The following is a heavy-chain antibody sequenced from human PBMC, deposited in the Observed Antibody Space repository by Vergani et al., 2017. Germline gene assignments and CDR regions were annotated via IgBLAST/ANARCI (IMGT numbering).Heavy chain of an antibody. J-gene: IGHJ6*02. CDR3: ARHDSVHYDASYYGLDV. CDR1: GGSISSSSHF. D-gene: IGHD3-16*01. CDR2: IYYTGSA. Sequence: QLQLHKSGPGLVKPSETLSLNCPLSGGSISSSSHFWGWLRQTPGKGLECIGSIYYTGSAYYNPSLPSRVSISVDASKNQFSLKLSSVTAADSAVYYCARHDSVHYDASYYGLDVWGHGTTVTVSS. V-gene: IGHV4-39*01.